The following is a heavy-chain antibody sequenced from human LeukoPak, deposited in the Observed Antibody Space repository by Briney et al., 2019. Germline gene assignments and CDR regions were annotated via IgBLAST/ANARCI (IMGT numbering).Heavy chain of an antibody. D-gene: IGHD2-15*01. CDR1: GGSISSYY. CDR2: IYTSGSN. Sequence: SETLSLTCTVSGGSISSYYWSWVRQPAGKGLEWIGRIYTSGSNNYNPSLKSRVTMSVDTSKNQFSLKLTSVTAADTAVYYCAKGGYCSADSCLKWGQGTLVTVSS. CDR3: AKGGYCSADSCLK. J-gene: IGHJ4*02. V-gene: IGHV4-4*07.